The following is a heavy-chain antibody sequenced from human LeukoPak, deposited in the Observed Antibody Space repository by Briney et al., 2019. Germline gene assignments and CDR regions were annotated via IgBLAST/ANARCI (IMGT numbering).Heavy chain of an antibody. D-gene: IGHD5-24*01. CDR3: ARGARAGYNLEPFDY. CDR2: IYYSGST. J-gene: IGHJ4*02. Sequence: SETLSLTCTVSGTSLTSNYWSWIRQPPGKGLEWIGYIYYSGSTKYNPSLKSRVTISVDTSKNQFSLKLSSVTAADTAVYYCARGARAGYNLEPFDYWGQGTLVTVSS. CDR1: GTSLTSNY. V-gene: IGHV4-59*08.